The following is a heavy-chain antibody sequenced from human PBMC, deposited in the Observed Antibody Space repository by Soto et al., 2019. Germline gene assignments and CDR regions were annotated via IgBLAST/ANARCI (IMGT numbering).Heavy chain of an antibody. J-gene: IGHJ4*02. Sequence: QVQLVQSGAEVKKPGASVKVSCKASGYTFSNYGFSWVRQAPGEGLEWMGWISDYNGNTNYAETLQGRVTMPTDTSASTAYMELKSLRYDDTAVYYCAREGQLGYWGQGTPVTVSS. CDR3: AREGQLGY. CDR1: GYTFSNYG. CDR2: ISDYNGNT. V-gene: IGHV1-18*01. D-gene: IGHD6-6*01.